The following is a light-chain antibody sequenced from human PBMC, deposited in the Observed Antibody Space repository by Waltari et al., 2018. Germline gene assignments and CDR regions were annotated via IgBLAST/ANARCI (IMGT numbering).Light chain of an antibody. CDR2: AAS. Sequence: DIQLTQSPSFLFASAGDRVTITCRASQGISSYLVWYQQKPGEAPKLLIHAASSLQSGVPSRFSGSGSGTEFTLTISSLQPEDFATYYCQQVNSYPLTFGGGTKVEIK. V-gene: IGKV1-9*01. CDR3: QQVNSYPLT. J-gene: IGKJ4*01. CDR1: QGISSY.